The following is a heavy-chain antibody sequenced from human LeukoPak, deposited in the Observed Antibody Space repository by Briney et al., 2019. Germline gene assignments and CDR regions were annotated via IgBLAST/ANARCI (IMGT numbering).Heavy chain of an antibody. CDR1: GYTLTELS. D-gene: IGHD2-21*02. CDR2: FDPEDGET. V-gene: IGHV1-24*01. Sequence: GASVKVSCKVSGYTLTELSMHWVRQAPGKGLEWMGGFDPEDGETIYAQKFQGRVTMTEDTSTDTAYMELSSLRSEDTAVYYCATWEFVYCGGDCSIDYWGQGTLVTVSS. J-gene: IGHJ4*02. CDR3: ATWEFVYCGGDCSIDY.